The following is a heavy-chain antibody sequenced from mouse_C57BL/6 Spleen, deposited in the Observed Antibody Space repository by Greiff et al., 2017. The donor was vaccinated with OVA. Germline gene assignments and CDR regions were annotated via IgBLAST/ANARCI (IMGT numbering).Heavy chain of an antibody. J-gene: IGHJ2*01. V-gene: IGHV6-3*01. CDR2: IRLKSDNYAT. CDR1: GFTFSNYW. CDR3: TGDSNYFDY. D-gene: IGHD2-5*01. Sequence: EVKLVESGGGLVQPGGSMKLSCVASGFTFSNYWMNWVRQSPEKGLEWVAQIRLKSDNYATHYAESVKGRFTISRDDSKSSVYLQMNNLRAEDTGIYYCTGDSNYFDYWGQGTTLTVSS.